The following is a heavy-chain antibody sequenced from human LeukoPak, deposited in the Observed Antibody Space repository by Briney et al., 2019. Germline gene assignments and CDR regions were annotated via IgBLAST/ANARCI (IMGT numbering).Heavy chain of an antibody. CDR3: AVYGSGFFP. V-gene: IGHV3-21*01. J-gene: IGHJ6*04. D-gene: IGHD3-10*01. Sequence: GGSLRLSGAASGFTFSTYTINWVRQAPGKGLEWVSSISSSSSYIYYADSVKGRFTISRDNAKNSLYLQMNSLRAEDTAVYYCAVYGSGFFPWGNGTTGTISS. CDR2: ISSSSSYI. CDR1: GFTFSTYT.